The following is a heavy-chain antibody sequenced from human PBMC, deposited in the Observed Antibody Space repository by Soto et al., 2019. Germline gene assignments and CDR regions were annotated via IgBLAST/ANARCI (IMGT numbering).Heavy chain of an antibody. CDR1: GFTFSSYG. CDR3: AKEDTAMAYYYYYGMDV. Sequence: GGSLRLSCAASGFTFSSYGMHWVRQAPGKGLEWVAVISYDGSNKYYADSVKGRFTISRDNSKNTLYLQMNSLRAEDTAAYYCAKEDTAMAYYYYYGMDVWGQGTTVTVSS. J-gene: IGHJ6*02. D-gene: IGHD5-18*01. V-gene: IGHV3-30*18. CDR2: ISYDGSNK.